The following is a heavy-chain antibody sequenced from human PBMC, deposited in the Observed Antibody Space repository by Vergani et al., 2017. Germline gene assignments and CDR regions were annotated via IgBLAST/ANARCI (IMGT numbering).Heavy chain of an antibody. V-gene: IGHV1-2*02. CDR1: GYTFTGYY. J-gene: IGHJ4*02. CDR2: INPNSGGT. D-gene: IGHD6-13*01. CDR3: ARISSWYSRGDFDY. Sequence: QVQLVQSGAEVKKPGASVKVSCKASGYTFTGYYMNWVRQAPGQGLEWMGWINPNSGGTNYAQKFQGRVTMTRDTSISTAYMELSRLRSDETAVYYCARISSWYSRGDFDYWGQGTLVTVSS.